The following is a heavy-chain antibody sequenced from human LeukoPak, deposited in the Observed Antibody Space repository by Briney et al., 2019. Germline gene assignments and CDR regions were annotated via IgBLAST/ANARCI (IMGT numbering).Heavy chain of an antibody. CDR2: INHSGST. D-gene: IGHD6-13*01. Sequence: PSGTLSLTCAVYGGSFSGYYWSWIRQPPGKGLEWIGEINHSGSTNYNPSLKSRVTISVDTSKNQFSLKLSSVTAADTAVYYCARGLQLTGDYWGQGTLVTVSS. CDR1: GGSFSGYY. CDR3: ARGLQLTGDY. V-gene: IGHV4-34*01. J-gene: IGHJ4*02.